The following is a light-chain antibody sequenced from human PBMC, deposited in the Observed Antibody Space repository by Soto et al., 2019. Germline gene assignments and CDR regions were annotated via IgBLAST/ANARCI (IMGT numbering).Light chain of an antibody. J-gene: IGLJ1*01. Sequence: SVLTQPASVSGSPGQSITISCTGTSSDVGGYNLVSWYQQHPGKAPKLVLSEGSKRPSGVSNRFSGSKSRNTASLTISGLQAEDEADYYCCSYAGYSSFVFGTGTKVTVL. CDR3: CSYAGYSSFV. CDR2: EGS. V-gene: IGLV2-23*03. CDR1: SSDVGGYNL.